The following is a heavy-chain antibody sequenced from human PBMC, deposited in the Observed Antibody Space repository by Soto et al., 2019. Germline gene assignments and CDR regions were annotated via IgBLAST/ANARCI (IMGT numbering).Heavy chain of an antibody. J-gene: IGHJ6*02. V-gene: IGHV3-23*01. CDR1: RFTFRNYG. CDR2: ISPTGEQR. Sequence: PGGSLRLSCAASRFTFRNYGMSWVRQGPGKGLEWVSGISPTGEQRFYVDSVKGRFFISRDNSQNTLSVEMSNLRADDTAVYYCAKRYGSGSYRDFNSYYGMDIWGQGTSVTVSS. D-gene: IGHD3-10*01. CDR3: AKRYGSGSYRDFNSYYGMDI.